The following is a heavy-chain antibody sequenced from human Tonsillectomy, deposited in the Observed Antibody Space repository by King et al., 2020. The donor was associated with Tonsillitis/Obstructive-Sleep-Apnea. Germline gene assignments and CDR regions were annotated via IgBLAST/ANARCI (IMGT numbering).Heavy chain of an antibody. CDR1: GFTFSSYA. D-gene: IGHD2-15*01. V-gene: IGHV3-23*04. J-gene: IGHJ3*02. Sequence: VQLVESGGGLVQPGGSLRLSCAASGFTFSSYAMSWVRQAPGKGLEWVSAISGSGGSTYYADSVKGRFTISRDNSKTTLYLQMNSLRAEDTAVYYWAKNVSPAMSSTKEIDVFDIWGQGTMVTVSS. CDR2: ISGSGGST. CDR3: AKNVSPAMSSTKEIDVFDI.